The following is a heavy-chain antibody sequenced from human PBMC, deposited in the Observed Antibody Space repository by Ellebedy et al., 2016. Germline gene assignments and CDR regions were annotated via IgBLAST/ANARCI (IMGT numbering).Heavy chain of an antibody. V-gene: IGHV3-23*01. CDR3: AKDPVEQQLVRSFDY. CDR2: ISGSDDNT. Sequence: GGSLRLSCAASGFTFNSYAMSWVRQAPGKGLEWVSSISGSDDNTYYADSVKGRFTISRDNSKNTLYLQMNSLRAEDTAVYYCAKDPVEQQLVRSFDYWGQGTLVTVSS. CDR1: GFTFNSYA. J-gene: IGHJ4*02. D-gene: IGHD6-13*01.